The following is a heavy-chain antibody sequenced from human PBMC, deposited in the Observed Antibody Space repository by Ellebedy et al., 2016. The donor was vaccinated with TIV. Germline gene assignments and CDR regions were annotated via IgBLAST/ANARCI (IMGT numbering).Heavy chain of an antibody. J-gene: IGHJ6*02. V-gene: IGHV3-30*18. Sequence: GESLKISXAASGFTFSTYGMHWVCQAPGKGLEWVANISFDGKRIAYAASVKGRFTISRENSMNTVYLQMNSLRGEDTAQYYCAKDHEWAGFMAVDYGMDVWGQGTTVTVSS. CDR1: GFTFSTYG. CDR3: AKDHEWAGFMAVDYGMDV. D-gene: IGHD1-26*01. CDR2: ISFDGKRI.